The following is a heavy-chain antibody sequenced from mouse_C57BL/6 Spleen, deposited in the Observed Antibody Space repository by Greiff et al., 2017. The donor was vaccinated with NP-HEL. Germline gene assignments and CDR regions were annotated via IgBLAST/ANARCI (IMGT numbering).Heavy chain of an antibody. CDR3: ARDLPSHWYFDV. D-gene: IGHD6-1*01. CDR2: SRNKANDYTT. V-gene: IGHV7-1*01. Sequence: EVQGVESGGGLVQSGRSLRLSCATSGFTFSDFYMEWVRQAPGKGLEWIAASRNKANDYTTEYSASVKGRFIVSRDTSQSILYLQMNALRAEDTAIYYCARDLPSHWYFDVWGTGTTVTVSS. J-gene: IGHJ1*03. CDR1: GFTFSDFY.